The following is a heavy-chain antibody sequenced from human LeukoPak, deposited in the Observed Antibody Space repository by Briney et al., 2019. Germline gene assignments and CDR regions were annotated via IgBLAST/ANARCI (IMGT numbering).Heavy chain of an antibody. V-gene: IGHV3-30-3*01. CDR1: GFTFSSYA. CDR3: ARDWGYCSSTSCYSDFDY. Sequence: PGGSLTLSCAASGFTFSSYAIHGVRQAPGRGLEWVAVISYDGSNKYYADSVKGRFTISRDNSKNTVYLQMNSLRAEDTAVYYCARDWGYCSSTSCYSDFDYWGQGTLVTVSS. J-gene: IGHJ4*02. CDR2: ISYDGSNK. D-gene: IGHD2-2*01.